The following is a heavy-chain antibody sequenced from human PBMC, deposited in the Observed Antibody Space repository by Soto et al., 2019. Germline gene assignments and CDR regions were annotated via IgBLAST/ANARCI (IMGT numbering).Heavy chain of an antibody. CDR3: ARDWDK. Sequence: EVQMVASGGGLVQPGGSPRLSCAASGFTFSVYRMSWVRQAPGKGLEWVAKIDQDGSERDYVGSVKGRFTVSRDNAKNSLFLQMNSLGVDDTAVYYCARDWDKWGQGTLVTVSS. J-gene: IGHJ4*02. D-gene: IGHD1-26*01. V-gene: IGHV3-7*01. CDR1: GFTFSVYR. CDR2: IDQDGSER.